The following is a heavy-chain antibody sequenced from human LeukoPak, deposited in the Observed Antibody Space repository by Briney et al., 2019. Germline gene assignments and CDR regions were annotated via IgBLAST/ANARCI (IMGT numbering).Heavy chain of an antibody. D-gene: IGHD6-13*01. CDR1: GYTFTSYG. CDR2: ISAYNGNT. Sequence: ASVKVSCKAYGYTFTSYGISWVRQAPGQGLEWIGWISAYNGNTNYAQKLQGRVTMTTDTSTSTAYMELRSLRSDDTAVYYCARGEAAAGTGYFDYWGQGTLVTVSS. CDR3: ARGEAAAGTGYFDY. J-gene: IGHJ4*02. V-gene: IGHV1-18*01.